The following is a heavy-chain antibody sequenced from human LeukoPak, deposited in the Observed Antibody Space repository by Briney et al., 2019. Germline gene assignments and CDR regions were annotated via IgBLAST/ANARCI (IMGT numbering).Heavy chain of an antibody. J-gene: IGHJ3*02. V-gene: IGHV3-23*01. CDR3: ANQVGGIFAFDI. Sequence: GGSLILSCVASGFTFSTYAISWVRQAPGKGLDWVSSISGGGNTYYSDSVRGRFTVSRDNSKSTVYLQLNSLRAEDTAVYYCANQVGGIFAFDIWGQGTMVTVSS. D-gene: IGHD1-26*01. CDR2: ISGGGNT. CDR1: GFTFSTYA.